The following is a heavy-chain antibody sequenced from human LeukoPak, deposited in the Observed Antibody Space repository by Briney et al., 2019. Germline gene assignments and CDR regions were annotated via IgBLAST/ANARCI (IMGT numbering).Heavy chain of an antibody. V-gene: IGHV4-61*02. CDR2: IYTSGST. J-gene: IGHJ3*02. Sequence: SQTLSLTCTVSGGSISSGSYYWSWIRQPAGKGLEWIGRIYTSGSTNYNPSLKSRVTISVDTSKNQFSLKLSSVTAADTAVYYCAGSITMIVVRGEAFDIWGQGTMVTVSS. CDR1: GGSISSGSYY. CDR3: AGSITMIVVRGEAFDI. D-gene: IGHD3-22*01.